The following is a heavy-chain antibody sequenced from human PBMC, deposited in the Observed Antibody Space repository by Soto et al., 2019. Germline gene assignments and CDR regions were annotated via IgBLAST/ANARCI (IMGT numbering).Heavy chain of an antibody. J-gene: IGHJ4*02. V-gene: IGHV1-8*01. D-gene: IGHD3-3*01. CDR3: ARGVHEFWSGYLDPFDY. CDR2: MNPNSGNT. Sequence: GASVKVSCKASGYTFTSYDINWVRQATGQGLEWMGWMNPNSGNTGYAQKFQGRVTMTRNTSISTAYMELSSLRSEDTAVYYCARGVHEFWSGYLDPFDYWGQGTLVTVSS. CDR1: GYTFTSYD.